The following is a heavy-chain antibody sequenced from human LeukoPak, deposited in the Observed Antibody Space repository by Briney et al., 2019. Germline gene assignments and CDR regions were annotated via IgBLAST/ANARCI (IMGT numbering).Heavy chain of an antibody. CDR3: ARDTLQLADY. J-gene: IGHJ4*02. CDR1: GFTFSSYS. V-gene: IGHV3-21*01. Sequence: PGGSVRLSCAASGFTFSSYSMKWVRQAPGKGLEWVSSISSSSSYIYYADSVKGRFTISRDNAKNSLYLQMNSLRAEDTAVYYCARDTLQLADYWGQGTLVTVSS. D-gene: IGHD5-18*01. CDR2: ISSSSSYI.